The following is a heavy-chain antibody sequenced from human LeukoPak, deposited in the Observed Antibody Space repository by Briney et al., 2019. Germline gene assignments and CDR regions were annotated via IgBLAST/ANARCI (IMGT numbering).Heavy chain of an antibody. CDR3: ARVTVAAAGIYYYYYMDV. J-gene: IGHJ6*03. V-gene: IGHV4-34*01. CDR2: INHSGST. CDR1: GGSFSGYY. Sequence: SETLSLTCAVYGGSFSGYYWSWIRQPPGKGLEWIGEINHSGSTNYNPSLKSRVTISVDTSKNQFSLKLSSVTAADTAVYYCARVTVAAAGIYYYYYMDVWGKGTTVTVSS. D-gene: IGHD6-13*01.